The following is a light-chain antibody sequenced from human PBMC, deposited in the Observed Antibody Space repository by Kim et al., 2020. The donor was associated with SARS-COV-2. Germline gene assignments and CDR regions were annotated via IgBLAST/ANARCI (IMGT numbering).Light chain of an antibody. CDR2: DAS. V-gene: IGKV1-5*01. CDR1: QSISSW. J-gene: IGKJ2*01. Sequence: SASVGDSVTLTCLASQSISSWLAWYQQKPGKAPKLLIYDASSLESGVPSRFSGSGSGTEFTLTISSLQPDDFATYYCQQYNSYSYTFGQGTKLEI. CDR3: QQYNSYSYT.